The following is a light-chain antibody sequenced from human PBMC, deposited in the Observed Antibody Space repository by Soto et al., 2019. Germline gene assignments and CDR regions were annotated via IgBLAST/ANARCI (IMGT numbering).Light chain of an antibody. CDR3: QQYNSYST. V-gene: IGKV1-5*01. CDR2: DVS. CDR1: QSISSW. J-gene: IGKJ1*01. Sequence: DIQMTQSPSTLSASVGDRVTITCRASQSISSWLAWYQQKPGKDPKLLIYDVSSLESGVPSRFSGSGSGTEFTLAISSLQPDDFATYYCQQYNSYSTFGQGTKVDI.